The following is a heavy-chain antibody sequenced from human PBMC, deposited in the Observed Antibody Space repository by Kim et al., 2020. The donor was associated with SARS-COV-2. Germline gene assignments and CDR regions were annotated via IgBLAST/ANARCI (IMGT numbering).Heavy chain of an antibody. CDR3: ARRAGTPSEYYYYMDV. V-gene: IGHV3-7*01. CDR1: GFTFTTYW. D-gene: IGHD1-7*01. J-gene: IGHJ6*03. CDR2: IKEDGSEK. Sequence: GGSLRLSCAASGFTFTTYWMTWVRQAPGKGLEWVANIKEDGSEKYYADSVKGRFTISRDNAKNSVYLQINSLSAEDTARYYCARRAGTPSEYYYYMDVWG.